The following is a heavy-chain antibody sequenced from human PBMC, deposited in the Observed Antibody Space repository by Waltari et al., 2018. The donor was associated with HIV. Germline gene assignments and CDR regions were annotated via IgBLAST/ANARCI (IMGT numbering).Heavy chain of an antibody. CDR1: GGSISSSSYY. J-gene: IGHJ4*02. CDR2: IYYSGST. CDR3: ARDPSLYGDYGY. Sequence: QLQLQESGPGLVKPSETLSLTCTVSGGSISSSSYYWGWIRQPPGKGLEWIGSIYYSGSTYYNVSLKSRVTISIDTSKNQLSLKLSSVTAADTAVYFCARDPSLYGDYGYWGQGTLVTVSS. V-gene: IGHV4-39*07. D-gene: IGHD4-17*01.